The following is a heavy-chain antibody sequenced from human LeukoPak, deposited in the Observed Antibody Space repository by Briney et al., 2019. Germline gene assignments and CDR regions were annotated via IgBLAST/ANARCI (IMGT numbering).Heavy chain of an antibody. CDR1: GVSFDDYY. CDR2: INHSGYT. Sequence: SQPLSLTCAVSGVSFDDYYWAWVRQTPGKGLEWIGEINHSGYTNDSPSLKSRVTLSIDTSKKQFSLNLRSVTVADAGIYYCTRMTTGHDYWGQGTLVTVSS. V-gene: IGHV4-34*01. J-gene: IGHJ4*02. D-gene: IGHD4-17*01. CDR3: TRMTTGHDY.